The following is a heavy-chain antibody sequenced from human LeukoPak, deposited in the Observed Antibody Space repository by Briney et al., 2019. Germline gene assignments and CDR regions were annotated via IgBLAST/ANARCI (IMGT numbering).Heavy chain of an antibody. V-gene: IGHV4-34*01. CDR3: ARGNSSGWYCDY. Sequence: SETLSLICAVYGGSFSGYYWSWIRQPPGKGLEWIGEINHSGSTNYNPSLKSRVTISVDTSKNQFSLKLSSVTAADTAVYSCARGNSSGWYCDYWGQGTLVTVSS. D-gene: IGHD6-19*01. CDR2: INHSGST. J-gene: IGHJ4*02. CDR1: GGSFSGYY.